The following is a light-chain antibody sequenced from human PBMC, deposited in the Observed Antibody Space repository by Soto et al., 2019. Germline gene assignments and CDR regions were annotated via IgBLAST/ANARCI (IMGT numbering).Light chain of an antibody. J-gene: IGKJ5*01. CDR2: AAS. CDR3: QLSYITPIP. Sequence: DVEMTQSTSSLSASVGDRVTITCRASQSISSYLNWYQQKPGKAPKLLIYAASSLQSGVPSRFSGSGSGTDFTLTISSLQPEDFTPYYCQLSYITPIPFCHVARLAIK. CDR1: QSISSY. V-gene: IGKV1-39*01.